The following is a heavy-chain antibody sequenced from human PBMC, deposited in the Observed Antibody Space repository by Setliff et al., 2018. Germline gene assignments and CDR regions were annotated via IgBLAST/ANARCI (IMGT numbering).Heavy chain of an antibody. V-gene: IGHV5-51*01. J-gene: IGHJ4*02. CDR2: IYPSDSDI. D-gene: IGHD6-13*01. Sequence: GESLKISCKDSGYNFINYWIGWVRQMPGKGLEWMGIIYPSDSDIRYSPSFQGQVTISADKSISTAYLQWSSLKASDTAIYYCARPAYSSRWYEIKGFDYWGQGTLVTVSS. CDR1: GYNFINYW. CDR3: ARPAYSSRWYEIKGFDY.